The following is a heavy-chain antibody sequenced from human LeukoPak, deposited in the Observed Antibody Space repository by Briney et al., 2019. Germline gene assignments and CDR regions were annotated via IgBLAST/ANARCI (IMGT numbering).Heavy chain of an antibody. CDR1: GGSINNYY. V-gene: IGHV4-59*01. CDR3: ARGLGSSWSQLSDY. J-gene: IGHJ4*02. Sequence: PSETLSLTCTVSGGSINNYYWNWIRQSPGKGLEWIGCVYSNGSTNYNPSLKSRVTISVDTSKNQFSLRLRSVTAADTAVYYCARGLGSSWSQLSDYWGQGTLVTVSS. D-gene: IGHD6-19*01. CDR2: VYSNGST.